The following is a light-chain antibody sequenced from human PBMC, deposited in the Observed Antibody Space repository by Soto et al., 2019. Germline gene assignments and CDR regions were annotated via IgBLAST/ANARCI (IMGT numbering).Light chain of an antibody. CDR3: QQYGSSPFT. CDR1: QSVSSSY. CDR2: GAS. Sequence: EIVLTQSPGTLSLSPGERATLSCRASQSVSSSYLAWYQQKPGQAPRLLIYGASSRATGIPDRFSGSGSGIDFTLTISRLEPEDVAVYYCQQYGSSPFTFGPGTKVDI. V-gene: IGKV3-20*01. J-gene: IGKJ3*01.